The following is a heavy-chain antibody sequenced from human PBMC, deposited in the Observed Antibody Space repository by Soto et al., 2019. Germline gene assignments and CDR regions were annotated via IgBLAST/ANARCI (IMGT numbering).Heavy chain of an antibody. CDR2: IWYDGSNK. V-gene: IGHV3-33*01. CDR3: ARDSGRLHFDY. Sequence: GGSLRLSCAASGFTFSSYGMHWVRQAPGKGLEWVAVIWYDGSNKYYADSVKGRFTISRDNSKNTLYLQMNSLRAEDTAVYYCARDSGRLHFDYWGQGTLVTVSS. CDR1: GFTFSSYG. D-gene: IGHD2-8*02. J-gene: IGHJ4*02.